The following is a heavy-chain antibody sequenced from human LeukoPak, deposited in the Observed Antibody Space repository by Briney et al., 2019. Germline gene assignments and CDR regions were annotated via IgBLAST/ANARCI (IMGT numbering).Heavy chain of an antibody. V-gene: IGHV4-34*01. D-gene: IGHD6-6*01. J-gene: IGHJ4*02. CDR2: INHSGST. Sequence: PSETLSLTCAVYGGSFSGFYWSWIRQPPGEGLEWIGEINHSGSTNYNPSLKSRVSISVDTSKNQSSLKLTSVTAADTAMYFCARRPKSFDYWGQGTLVTVSS. CDR3: ARRPKSFDY. CDR1: GGSFSGFY.